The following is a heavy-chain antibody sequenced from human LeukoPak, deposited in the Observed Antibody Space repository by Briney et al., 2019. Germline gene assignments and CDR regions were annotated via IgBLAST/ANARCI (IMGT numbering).Heavy chain of an antibody. V-gene: IGHV4-4*02. CDR1: GGSISSSNW. J-gene: IGHJ6*02. D-gene: IGHD1-7*01. CDR2: IYHSGST. CDR3: ARKTDWNLYYYYGMDV. Sequence: SETLSLTCAVSGGSISSSNWWSWVRQPPGKGLEWIGEIYHSGSTNYNPSLKSRVTISVDTSRNQFSLKLSSVTAADTAVYYCARKTDWNLYYYYGMDVWGQGTTVTVSS.